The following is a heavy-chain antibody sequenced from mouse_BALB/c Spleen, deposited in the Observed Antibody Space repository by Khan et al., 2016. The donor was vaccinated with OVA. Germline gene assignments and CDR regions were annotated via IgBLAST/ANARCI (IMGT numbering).Heavy chain of an antibody. CDR1: GFTFIDYG. CDR2: ISSVAFSI. J-gene: IGHJ3*01. CDR3: ARWGFAY. V-gene: IGHV5-15*02. Sequence: EVELVESGGGLVQPGGSRKLSCAASGFTFIDYGMAWVRQTPGKGPEWIAFISSVAFSIYYADTVTGRFTISRENAKNTLYLEMNSLRSDDTAMYYCARWGFAYWGQGTLVTVSA.